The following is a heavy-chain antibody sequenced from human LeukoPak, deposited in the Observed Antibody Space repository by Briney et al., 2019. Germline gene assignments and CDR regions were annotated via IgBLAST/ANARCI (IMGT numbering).Heavy chain of an antibody. D-gene: IGHD3-10*01. CDR1: GFTFSSYW. V-gene: IGHV3-74*01. J-gene: IGHJ4*01. Sequence: PGGSLRLSCAASGFTFSSYWMHWVRQAPGKGLVWVSRINNDGSSTNYADSVKGRFTISRDNAKNTLYLQMNSLRAEDTAMYYCARAVYYSNYLGYWGQGTLVTVSS. CDR3: ARAVYYSNYLGY. CDR2: INNDGSST.